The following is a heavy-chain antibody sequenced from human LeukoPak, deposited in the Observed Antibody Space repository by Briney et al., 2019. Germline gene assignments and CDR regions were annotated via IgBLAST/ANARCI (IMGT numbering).Heavy chain of an antibody. CDR3: ARGPLDSGYTYFDY. V-gene: IGHV4-31*03. CDR2: IYYSGSA. J-gene: IGHJ4*02. Sequence: SETLSLTCTVSGGSISSGGYYWSWIRQHPGKGLEWIGYIYYSGSAYYNPSLKSRVTISVDTSKNQFSLKLSSVTAADTAVYYCARGPLDSGYTYFDYWGQGTLVSVAS. D-gene: IGHD5-12*01. CDR1: GGSISSGGYY.